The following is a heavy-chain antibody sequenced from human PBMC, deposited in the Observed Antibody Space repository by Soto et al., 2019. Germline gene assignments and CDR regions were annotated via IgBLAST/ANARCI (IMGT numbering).Heavy chain of an antibody. V-gene: IGHV3-23*01. CDR2: FSGTGGNT. J-gene: IGHJ6*02. CDR1: GFTFTSYG. CDR3: ARGGCMDV. Sequence: EVQLLESGGGLLQPGGSLRLACEASGFTFTSYGMSWVRQAPGKGLEWVSSFSGTGGNTYYADSVKGRFTISRDNFKNTLYLQMNSLRPDDTAVYYCARGGCMDVWGQGTTVTVSS.